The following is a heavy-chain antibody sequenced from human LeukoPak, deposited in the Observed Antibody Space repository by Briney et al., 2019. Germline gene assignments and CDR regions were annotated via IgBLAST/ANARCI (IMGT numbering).Heavy chain of an antibody. V-gene: IGHV4-59*10. D-gene: IGHD6-19*01. CDR2: MYTSGST. CDR3: ARGDSSGWRFDY. CDR1: GGSFSGYY. J-gene: IGHJ4*02. Sequence: SESLSLTCAVYGGSFSGYYWSWIRQPAGKGLEWIGRMYTSGSTNYNPSLKSRVTMSVDTSKNQFSLKLSSVTAADTAVYYCARGDSSGWRFDYWGQGTLVTVSS.